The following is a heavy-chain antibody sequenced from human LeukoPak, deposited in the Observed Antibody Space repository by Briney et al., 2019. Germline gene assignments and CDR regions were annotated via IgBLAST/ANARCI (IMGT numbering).Heavy chain of an antibody. CDR1: GFTFSTYW. CDR3: ARVRAGLQPAPYDY. D-gene: IGHD6-19*01. CDR2: IDPQGGGK. J-gene: IGHJ4*02. Sequence: GGSLRLSCAASGFTFSTYWMTWVRQAPGKGLEWVALIDPQGGGKYYVDSVKGRFTISRDNAKNLLYLQMNSLRAEDTAVYYCARVRAGLQPAPYDYWGQGTLVTVSS. V-gene: IGHV3-7*03.